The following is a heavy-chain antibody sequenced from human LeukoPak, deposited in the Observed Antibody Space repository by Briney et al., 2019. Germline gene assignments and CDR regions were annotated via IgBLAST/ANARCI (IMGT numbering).Heavy chain of an antibody. V-gene: IGHV2-70*04. Sequence: SGPTLVNPTQTLTLTCTFSGFSLSTSGMRVSWIRQPPGKALEWLARIDWDDDKFYSTSLQTRLTISKDTSKNQVVLTMTNMDPVDTATYYCARAIRYDSSRGAFDIWGQGTMVTVSS. CDR3: ARAIRYDSSRGAFDI. CDR1: GFSLSTSGMR. CDR2: IDWDDDK. J-gene: IGHJ3*02. D-gene: IGHD3-22*01.